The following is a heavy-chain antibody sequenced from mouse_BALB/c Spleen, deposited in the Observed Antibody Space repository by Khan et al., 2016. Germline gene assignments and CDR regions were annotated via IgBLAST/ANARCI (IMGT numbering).Heavy chain of an antibody. J-gene: IGHJ3*01. V-gene: IGHV9-1*02. CDR3: ATWEFAY. Sequence: QIQLVQSGPELKKPGETVKISCKASGYIFTNYGMNWVKQVPGKGLKWMGWINTYTGETTYADDFKGRFAFSLETSASTAYLQINKPKNADMATYFCATWEFAYWGQGTLVTVSA. D-gene: IGHD4-1*01. CDR2: INTYTGET. CDR1: GYIFTNYG.